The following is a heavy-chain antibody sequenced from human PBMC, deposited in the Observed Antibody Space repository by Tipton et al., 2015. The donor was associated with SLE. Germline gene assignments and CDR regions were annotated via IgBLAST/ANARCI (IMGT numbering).Heavy chain of an antibody. J-gene: IGHJ4*02. D-gene: IGHD1-1*01. CDR3: ATSPPTGCW. CDR2: ISSGSNYV. CDR1: GFTFSSYS. V-gene: IGHV3-21*01. Sequence: SLRLSCAASGFTFSSYSLNWVRQAPGKGLEWVSSISSGSNYVYYADSVKGRFTISRDNAKNSLYLQMNSLSAEDTAVYYCATSPPTGCWWGQGTLVTVSS.